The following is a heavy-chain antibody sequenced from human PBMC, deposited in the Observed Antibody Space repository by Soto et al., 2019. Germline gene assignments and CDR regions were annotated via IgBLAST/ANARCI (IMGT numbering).Heavy chain of an antibody. J-gene: IGHJ5*02. Sequence: QITLKESGPPLVKPTQTLTLTCTFSGFSLTSAGLGVAWVRQPPGKTLEWLALISWADDKRYTPSLKSRLTITKDICRNQVVLTMTNMDPVDTATYSCAHRTMAAFGWFDPWGQGTLVTVSS. CDR2: ISWADDK. CDR3: AHRTMAAFGWFDP. V-gene: IGHV2-5*02. CDR1: GFSLTSAGLG. D-gene: IGHD3-10*01.